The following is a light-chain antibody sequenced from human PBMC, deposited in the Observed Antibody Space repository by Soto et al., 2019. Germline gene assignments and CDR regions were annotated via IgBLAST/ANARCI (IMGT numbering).Light chain of an antibody. J-gene: IGKJ2*01. Sequence: EIVLTQSPGTLSLSPGERVTLSCRASQSVTSRRLAWYQQKPGQAPRLLIFAASGRPPTIPSRFSGSGSGTDFTLTISRLEAEDFAVYFCQQYHTSPYTFGQGTRLEIK. CDR3: QQYHTSPYT. CDR2: AAS. CDR1: QSVTSRR. V-gene: IGKV3-20*01.